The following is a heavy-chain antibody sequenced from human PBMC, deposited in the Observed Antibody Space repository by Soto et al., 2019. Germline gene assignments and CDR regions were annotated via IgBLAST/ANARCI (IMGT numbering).Heavy chain of an antibody. V-gene: IGHV1-69*13. CDR1: GGTFSSYA. CDR3: ARVRWFGELLHYYYYGMDV. CDR2: IIPIFGTA. J-gene: IGHJ6*02. D-gene: IGHD3-10*01. Sequence: SVKVSCKASGGTFSSYAISWVRQAPGQGLEWMGGIIPIFGTANYAQKFQGRVTITADESTSTAYTELSSLRSEDTAVYYCARVRWFGELLHYYYYGMDVWGQGTTVTVYS.